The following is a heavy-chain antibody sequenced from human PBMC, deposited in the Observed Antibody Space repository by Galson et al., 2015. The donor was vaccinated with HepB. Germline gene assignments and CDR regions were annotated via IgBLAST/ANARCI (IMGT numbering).Heavy chain of an antibody. J-gene: IGHJ4*02. Sequence: SLRLSCAASRFTFSSYGMHWVRQAPGKGLEWVAVISFDGSTKWYADSVKGRFTISRDNSKNTLYLQMSSLRIEDTAVYYCTKDHSALSSSVLDFWGQGTLLTVST. D-gene: IGHD6-6*01. CDR1: RFTFSSYG. CDR2: ISFDGSTK. V-gene: IGHV3-30*18. CDR3: TKDHSALSSSVLDF.